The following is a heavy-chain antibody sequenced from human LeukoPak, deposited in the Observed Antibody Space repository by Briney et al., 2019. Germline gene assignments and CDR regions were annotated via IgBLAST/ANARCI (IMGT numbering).Heavy chain of an antibody. J-gene: IGHJ6*02. Sequence: TGGSLRLSCAASGGTFSSYAISWVRQAPGQGLEWMGRIIPILGIANYAQKFQGRVTITADKSTSTAYMELSSLRSEDTAVYYCAQSIKGYYDSSGYGVYGMDVWGQGTTVTVSS. CDR3: AQSIKGYYDSSGYGVYGMDV. V-gene: IGHV1-69*04. CDR1: GGTFSSYA. CDR2: IIPILGIA. D-gene: IGHD3-22*01.